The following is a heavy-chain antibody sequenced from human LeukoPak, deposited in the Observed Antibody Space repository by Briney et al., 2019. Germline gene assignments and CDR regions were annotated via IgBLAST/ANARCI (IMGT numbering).Heavy chain of an antibody. CDR1: GFTFSSYG. J-gene: IGHJ4*02. V-gene: IGHV3-33*01. CDR3: ARGSPGY. Sequence: GGSLRLSCAASGFTFSSYGMHWVRQAPGKGLEWVAVIWYDGSNKYYADSVKGRFTISRDNAKNSLYLQMNSLRAEDTAVYYCARGSPGYWGQGTLVTVSS. CDR2: IWYDGSNK.